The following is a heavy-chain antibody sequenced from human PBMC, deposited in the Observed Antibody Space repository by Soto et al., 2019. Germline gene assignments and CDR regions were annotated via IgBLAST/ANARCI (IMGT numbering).Heavy chain of an antibody. V-gene: IGHV1-18*01. CDR3: ARDIREDYYGSGSYTLYYYYMDV. CDR2: ISPYNGNS. J-gene: IGHJ6*03. D-gene: IGHD3-10*01. CDR1: GYTFTHHT. Sequence: QVQLEQSGGEVKRPWASVKVSCKASGYTFTHHTINWVRQAPGQRLEWMGWISPYNGNSRYAQKIQGRVTMTTDTSTSTADMELRRLRSDDTDVYYCARDIREDYYGSGSYTLYYYYMDVWGKGTTVTVSS.